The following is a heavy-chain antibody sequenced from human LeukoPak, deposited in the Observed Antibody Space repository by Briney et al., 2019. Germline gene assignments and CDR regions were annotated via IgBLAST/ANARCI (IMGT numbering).Heavy chain of an antibody. D-gene: IGHD2/OR15-2a*01. Sequence: SETLSLTCTVSGGSISSSSYYWGWIRQPPGKGLEWIGSIYYSGSTYYNPSLKSRVTISVDTSKNQFSLKLSSVTAADTAVYYCARRSKGHEGPIDYWGQGTLVTVSS. CDR3: ARRSKGHEGPIDY. V-gene: IGHV4-39*01. CDR1: GGSISSSSYY. J-gene: IGHJ4*02. CDR2: IYYSGST.